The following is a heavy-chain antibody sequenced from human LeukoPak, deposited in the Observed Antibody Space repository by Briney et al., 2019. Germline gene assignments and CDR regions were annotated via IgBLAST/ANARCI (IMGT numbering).Heavy chain of an antibody. CDR2: FSVSGDST. CDR1: GFTFSSQG. Sequence: GGSLRLSCAASGFTFSSQGMSWVRQAPGRGLKWVSGFSVSGDSTHYADSVKGRFTISRDNSKNTLYLQMNSLRAEDTAIYYCAKGRVTRLLTYYYMDVWGKGTTVTVSS. CDR3: AKGRVTRLLTYYYMDV. D-gene: IGHD5-18*01. V-gene: IGHV3-23*01. J-gene: IGHJ6*03.